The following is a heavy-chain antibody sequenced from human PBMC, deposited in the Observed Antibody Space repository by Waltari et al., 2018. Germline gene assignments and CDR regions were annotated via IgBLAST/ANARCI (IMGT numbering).Heavy chain of an antibody. CDR2: IKQDGSEK. J-gene: IGHJ6*03. D-gene: IGHD3-3*01. Sequence: EVQLVESGGGLVQPGGSLRLSCAASGVTCSSYWMSWVRQAPGKGLEWVANIKQDGSEKYYVDSVKGRFTISRDNAKNSLYLQMNSLRAEDTAVYYCARDRAYDFEAYYMDVWGKGTTVTVSS. CDR3: ARDRAYDFEAYYMDV. CDR1: GVTCSSYW. V-gene: IGHV3-7*01.